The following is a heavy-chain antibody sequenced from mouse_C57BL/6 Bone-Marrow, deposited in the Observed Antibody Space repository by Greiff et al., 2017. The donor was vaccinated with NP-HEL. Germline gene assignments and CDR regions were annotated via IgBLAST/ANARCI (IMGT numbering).Heavy chain of an antibody. CDR1: GFTFSSYG. V-gene: IGHV5-6*01. Sequence: EVKLVESGGDLVKPGGSLKLSCAASGFTFSSYGMSWVRQTPDKRLEWVATISSGGSYTYYPDSVKGRFTLSRDNAKNPLYLQMICLPSADTALYYCARHDYYGNFGSWGQGPTLSVSS. D-gene: IGHD1-1*01. J-gene: IGHJ2*01. CDR2: ISSGGSYT. CDR3: ARHDYYGNFGS.